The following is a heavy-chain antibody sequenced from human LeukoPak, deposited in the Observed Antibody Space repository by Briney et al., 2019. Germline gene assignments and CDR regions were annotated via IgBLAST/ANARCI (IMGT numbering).Heavy chain of an antibody. CDR1: GGSISSYY. D-gene: IGHD1-14*01. CDR2: IYTSGST. Sequence: SETLSLTCTVSGGSISSYYWSWIRQPAGKGLEWIGRIYTSGSTNYNPSLKSRVTMSVDTSKNQFSLKLSSVTAADTAVYYCARLIRTPGTYYFDYWGQGTLVTVSS. J-gene: IGHJ4*02. CDR3: ARLIRTPGTYYFDY. V-gene: IGHV4-4*07.